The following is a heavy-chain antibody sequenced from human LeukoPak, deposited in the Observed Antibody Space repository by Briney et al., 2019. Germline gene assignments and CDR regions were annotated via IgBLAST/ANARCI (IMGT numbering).Heavy chain of an antibody. V-gene: IGHV3-7*01. Sequence: GGSLRLSCAASGFTFISYWMSWVRQAPGKGLEWVANIKQDGSEKSYVDSVKGRFTISRDNAKNSLYLQMNSLRAEDTAVYYCAREYYGSGSFQGNWFDPWGQGTLVTVSS. J-gene: IGHJ5*02. D-gene: IGHD3-10*01. CDR1: GFTFISYW. CDR2: IKQDGSEK. CDR3: AREYYGSGSFQGNWFDP.